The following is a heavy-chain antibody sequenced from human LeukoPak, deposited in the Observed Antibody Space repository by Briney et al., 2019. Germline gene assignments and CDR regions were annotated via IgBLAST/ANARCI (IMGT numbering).Heavy chain of an antibody. CDR1: GDSISGSSNY. Sequence: SETLSLTCTVSGDSISGSSNYWGWIRQPPGKGLEWIGSIYHSGSTYFNPSLKSRVTISVDTSKNQFSLELSSVTAADTAVYYCARRGVTPNYYMDVWGKGTTVTVSS. V-gene: IGHV4-39*07. CDR2: IYHSGST. J-gene: IGHJ6*03. CDR3: ARRGVTPNYYMDV. D-gene: IGHD2-21*02.